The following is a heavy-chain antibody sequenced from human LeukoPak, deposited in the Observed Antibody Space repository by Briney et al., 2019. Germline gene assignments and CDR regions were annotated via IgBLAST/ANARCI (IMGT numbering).Heavy chain of an antibody. V-gene: IGHV3-21*01. CDR1: GFTFSSYS. CDR3: AREHYSAFDY. J-gene: IGHJ4*02. Sequence: GGSLRLSCAASGFTFSSYSMNWIRQAPGKGLEWVSSISSSSSYIYYADSVKGRFTISKDNAKNSLYLQMNSLRAEDTAVYYCAREHYSAFDYWGQGTLVTVSS. CDR2: ISSSSSYI. D-gene: IGHD4-11*01.